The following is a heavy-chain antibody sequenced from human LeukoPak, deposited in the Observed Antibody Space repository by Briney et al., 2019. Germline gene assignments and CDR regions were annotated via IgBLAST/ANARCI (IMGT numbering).Heavy chain of an antibody. CDR2: INQNSGGT. Sequence: AATEKVSCKASGYTFTGYYIYWVRQAPGQGLEWMGWINQNSGGTNYAQKFQGRVTMTRDTSISTAYMELSRLRSDDTAVYYCARDLRSYGVNSFDYWGQGTLVAVFS. D-gene: IGHD4-17*01. J-gene: IGHJ4*02. CDR3: ARDLRSYGVNSFDY. CDR1: GYTFTGYY. V-gene: IGHV1-2*02.